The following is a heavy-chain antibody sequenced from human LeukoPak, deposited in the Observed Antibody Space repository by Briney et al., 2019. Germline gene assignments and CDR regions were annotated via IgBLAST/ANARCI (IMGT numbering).Heavy chain of an antibody. J-gene: IGHJ4*02. Sequence: PGGSLRLSCAASGFIFSRYVMSWVRQAPGKGLEWVAAISGSGSSTYYADSVKGRFTISRDNAKNSLYLQMNSLRAEDTAVYYCARDADSSGSEYDYWGQGTLVTVSS. CDR2: ISGSGSST. V-gene: IGHV3-23*01. CDR3: ARDADSSGSEYDY. D-gene: IGHD6-19*01. CDR1: GFIFSRYV.